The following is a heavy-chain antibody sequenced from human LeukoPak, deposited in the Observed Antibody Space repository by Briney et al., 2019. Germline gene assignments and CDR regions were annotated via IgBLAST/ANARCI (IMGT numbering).Heavy chain of an antibody. CDR2: ISSSGSTI. CDR1: GFTFSSYA. J-gene: IGHJ6*03. V-gene: IGHV3-48*03. CDR3: ARGPSFGAYYYYYMDV. Sequence: GGSLRLSCAASGFTFSSYAMNWVRQAPGKGLEWVSYISSSGSTIYYADSVKGRFTISRDNAKNSLYLQMNSLRAEDTAVYYCARGPSFGAYYYYYMDVWGKGTTVTISS. D-gene: IGHD2-2*01.